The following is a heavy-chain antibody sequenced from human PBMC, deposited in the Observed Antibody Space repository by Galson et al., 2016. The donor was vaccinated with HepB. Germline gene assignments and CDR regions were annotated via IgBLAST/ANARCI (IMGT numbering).Heavy chain of an antibody. J-gene: IGHJ3*02. CDR3: ARVRIRYFDWLSQFDSNVFDI. Sequence: FTNYAMNWVRQAPGHGLEWLGWINTNTEHPTYAQGFTGRFVFSLDTSVSTAYLQISSLGADDTAIYYCARVRIRYFDWLSQFDSNVFDIWGQGTMVTVPS. CDR1: FTNYA. D-gene: IGHD3-9*01. CDR2: INTNTEHP. V-gene: IGHV7-4-1*02.